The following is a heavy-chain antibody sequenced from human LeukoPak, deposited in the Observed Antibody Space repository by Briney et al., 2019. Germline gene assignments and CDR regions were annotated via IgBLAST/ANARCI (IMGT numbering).Heavy chain of an antibody. CDR3: ARSSESYDSSGYYSYYFDY. CDR2: IYTSGST. Sequence: SETLSLTCTVPGGSISSYYWSWIRQPAGKGLEWIGRIYTSGSTNYNPSLKSRVTISVDTSKNQFSLKLRSVTAADTAVYYCARSSESYDSSGYYSYYFDYWGQGTLVTVSS. J-gene: IGHJ4*02. CDR1: GGSISSYY. D-gene: IGHD3-22*01. V-gene: IGHV4-4*07.